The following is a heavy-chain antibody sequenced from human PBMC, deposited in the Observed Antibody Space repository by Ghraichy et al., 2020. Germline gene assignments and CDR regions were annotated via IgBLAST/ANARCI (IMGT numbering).Heavy chain of an antibody. CDR1: GGSISSYY. CDR3: ARGIAVAGTGEYYFDY. J-gene: IGHJ4*02. D-gene: IGHD6-19*01. V-gene: IGHV4-59*01. CDR2: IYYSGST. Sequence: SETLSLTCTVSGGSISSYYWSWIRQPPGKGLEWIGYIYYSGSTNYNPSLKSRVTISVDTSKNQFSLKLSSVTAADTAVYYCARGIAVAGTGEYYFDYWGQGTLVTVSS.